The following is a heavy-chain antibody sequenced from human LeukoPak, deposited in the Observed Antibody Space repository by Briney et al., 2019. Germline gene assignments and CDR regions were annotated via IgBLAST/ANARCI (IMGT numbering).Heavy chain of an antibody. V-gene: IGHV4-34*01. D-gene: IGHD6-6*01. Sequence: SETLSLTCAVYGGTFSGYYWTWIRQPPGKGLEWIGEINHSGSTTYNPSLKSRVTISVDTSKNQFSLKLSSVTAAVTAVYYCASEYYYYDTDVWGQGTTVTVSS. CDR1: GGTFSGYY. CDR2: INHSGST. CDR3: ASEYYYYDTDV. J-gene: IGHJ6*02.